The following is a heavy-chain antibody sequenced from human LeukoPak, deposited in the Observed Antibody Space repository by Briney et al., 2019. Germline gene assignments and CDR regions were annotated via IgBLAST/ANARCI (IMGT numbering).Heavy chain of an antibody. CDR2: VRQDGTER. V-gene: IGHV3-7*01. Sequence: GGSLRLSCAASKLTFSNYWMNWVRQAPGKGLEWVANVRQDGTERSYVDSVKGRFTISRDNAKNTLFLQMNSLRAEDTAVYYCARDLSLTMVRGVIDWGQGTLVTVSS. CDR3: ARDLSLTMVRGVID. CDR1: KLTFSNYW. D-gene: IGHD3-10*01. J-gene: IGHJ4*02.